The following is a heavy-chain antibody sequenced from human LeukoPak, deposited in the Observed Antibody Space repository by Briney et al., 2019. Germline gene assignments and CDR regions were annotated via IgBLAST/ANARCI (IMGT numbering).Heavy chain of an antibody. V-gene: IGHV3-21*01. D-gene: IGHD1-26*01. CDR1: GGSISRSN. J-gene: IGHJ4*02. CDR3: ARGGRTLEFDY. CDR2: LSTSSSYI. Sequence: ETLSLTCAVSGGSISRSNWWSWVRQAPGKGLEWVSSLSTSSSYIYYADSVRGRFTISRDNAKNSLYLQMNSLGAEDTAVYYCARGGRTLEFDYWGQGTLVTVSS.